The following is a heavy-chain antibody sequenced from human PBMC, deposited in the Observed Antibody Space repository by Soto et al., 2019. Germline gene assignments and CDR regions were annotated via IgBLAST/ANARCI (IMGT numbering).Heavy chain of an antibody. CDR3: AAPTGVPRGGGYYFDY. CDR2: IYSGGST. J-gene: IGHJ4*02. D-gene: IGHD3-10*01. Sequence: EVQLVESGGGLIQPGGSLRLSCAASGFTVSSNYMSWVRQAPGKGLEWVSIIYSGGSTYYADSVKGRFTISRDNSKNTLYLKRNSLGAGDPAFYYWAAPTGVPRGGGYYFDYWGQGTLVTVSS. V-gene: IGHV3-53*01. CDR1: GFTVSSNY.